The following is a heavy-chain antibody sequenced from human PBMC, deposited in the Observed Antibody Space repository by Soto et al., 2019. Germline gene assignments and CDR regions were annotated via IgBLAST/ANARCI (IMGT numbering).Heavy chain of an antibody. CDR1: GFTFSSYA. CDR3: AKDRRDITGTTFDY. J-gene: IGHJ4*02. Sequence: GGPLRLSCAASGFTFSSYAMSWVRQAPGKGLEWVSAISGSGGSTYYADSVKGRFTISRDNSKNTLYLQMNSLRAEDTAVYYCAKDRRDITGTTFDYWGQGTLVTVSS. D-gene: IGHD1-7*01. V-gene: IGHV3-23*01. CDR2: ISGSGGST.